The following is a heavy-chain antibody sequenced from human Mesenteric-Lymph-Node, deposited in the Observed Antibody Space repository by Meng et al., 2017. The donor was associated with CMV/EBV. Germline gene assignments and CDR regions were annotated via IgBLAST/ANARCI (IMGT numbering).Heavy chain of an antibody. D-gene: IGHD2-15*01. CDR1: GFTFSSYG. J-gene: IGHJ6*02. CDR2: ISSSGSTI. CDR3: ARERVDSYYYYGMDV. V-gene: IGHV3-48*04. Sequence: GESLKISCAASGFTFSSYGMHWVRQAPGKGLEWVSYISSSGSTIYYADSVKGRFTISRDNAKNSLYLQMNSLRAEDTAVYYCARERVDSYYYYGMDVWGQGTTVTVSS.